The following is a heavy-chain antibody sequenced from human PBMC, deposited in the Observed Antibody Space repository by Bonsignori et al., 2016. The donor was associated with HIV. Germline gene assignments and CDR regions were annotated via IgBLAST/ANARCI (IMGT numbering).Heavy chain of an antibody. Sequence: WVRQAPGQGLEWMGGIIPILGIANYAQKFQGRVTITADKSTSTAYMELSSLRSEDTAVYYCARGATMVRGVIGPLFDYWGQGTLVTVSS. J-gene: IGHJ4*02. CDR2: IIPILGIA. D-gene: IGHD3-10*01. CDR3: ARGATMVRGVIGPLFDY. V-gene: IGHV1-69*10.